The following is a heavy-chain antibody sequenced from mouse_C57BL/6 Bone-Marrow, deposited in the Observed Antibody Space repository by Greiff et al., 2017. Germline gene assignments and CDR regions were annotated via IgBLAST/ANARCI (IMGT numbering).Heavy chain of an antibody. V-gene: IGHV1-81*01. D-gene: IGHD1-1*01. CDR2: IYPRSGNT. J-gene: IGHJ1*03. Sequence: VQLQQSGAELARPGASVKLSCKASGYTFTSSGISWVKQRTGQGLEWIGEIYPRSGNTYYNEKFKGKATLTADKSSSTAYMELRSLTSEDSAVYFCARSRLRRYFDVWGTGTTVTVSS. CDR3: ARSRLRRYFDV. CDR1: GYTFTSSG.